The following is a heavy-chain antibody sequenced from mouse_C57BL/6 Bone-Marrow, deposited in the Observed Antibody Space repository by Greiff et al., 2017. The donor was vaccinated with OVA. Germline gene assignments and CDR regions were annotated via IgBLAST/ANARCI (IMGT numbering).Heavy chain of an antibody. D-gene: IGHD2-4*01. CDR2: ISSGSSTI. CDR1: GFTFSDYG. Sequence: EVHLVESGGGLVKPGGSLKLSCAASGFTFSDYGMHWVRQAPEKGLEWVAYISSGSSTIYYADTVKGRFTISRDNAKNTLFLQMTSLRSEDTAMYYCASRYYDYDDYFDYWGQGTTLTVSS. CDR3: ASRYYDYDDYFDY. V-gene: IGHV5-17*01. J-gene: IGHJ2*01.